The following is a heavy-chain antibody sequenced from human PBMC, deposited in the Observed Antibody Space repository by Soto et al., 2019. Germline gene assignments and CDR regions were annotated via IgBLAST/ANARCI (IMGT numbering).Heavy chain of an antibody. V-gene: IGHV4-31*03. CDR1: GGSISSCGYY. Sequence: QVQLQESGPGLVKPSQTLSLTCTVSGGSISSCGYYWSWIRQHPGKGLEWIGYLYYSGSTYYNPTLKSRVTIPVDTSKNQFSLKLSSVTAADTAVYYCARDWRALNVWYFDLWGRGTLVTVSS. CDR2: LYYSGST. J-gene: IGHJ2*01. CDR3: ARDWRALNVWYFDL.